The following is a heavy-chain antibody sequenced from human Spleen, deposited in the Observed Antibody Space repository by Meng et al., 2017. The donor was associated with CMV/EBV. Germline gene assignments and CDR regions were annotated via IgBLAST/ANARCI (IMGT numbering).Heavy chain of an antibody. CDR2: IYYSGKT. D-gene: IGHD3-3*01. CDR1: GGSMSSNNYY. V-gene: IGHV4-39*07. Sequence: SETLSLTCAVSGGSMSSNNYYWGWIRQPPGKGLEWIGSIYYSGKTHFNPSLKSRLTMSLDTSKNQFSLKVSSVTAADTAVYYCARSFTISGVLIPDAFDIWGQGTLVTVSS. CDR3: ARSFTISGVLIPDAFDI. J-gene: IGHJ3*02.